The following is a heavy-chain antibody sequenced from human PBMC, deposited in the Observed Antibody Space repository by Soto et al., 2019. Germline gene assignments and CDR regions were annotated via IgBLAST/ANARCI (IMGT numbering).Heavy chain of an antibody. CDR1: EVTFASYD. CDR2: ITSGGGGA. V-gene: IGHV3-23*01. J-gene: IGHJ3*01. CDR3: VKEGREWNSRGSFGL. Sequence: EVQLLEAGGGLVQPGGSLRLSCVASEVTFASYDMDWVRQAPGKGLEWVSLITSGGGGANYADSVKGRFTIARDNSKNALYLHMTSLRAEDTAIYHCVKEGREWNSRGSFGLWGRGTMVTVSS. D-gene: IGHD5-12*01.